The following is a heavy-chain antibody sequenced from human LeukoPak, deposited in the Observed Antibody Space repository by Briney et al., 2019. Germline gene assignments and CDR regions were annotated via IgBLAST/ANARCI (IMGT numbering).Heavy chain of an antibody. CDR1: GFTFSSYE. Sequence: GGSLRLSCAASGFTFSSYEMNWVRQAPGKGLEWVSYISSSGSTIYYADSVKGRFTISRDNAKNSLYLQMNSLRAEDTAVYYCAVGILTGYYPDYWGQGTLVTVSS. V-gene: IGHV3-48*03. CDR3: AVGILTGYYPDY. D-gene: IGHD3-9*01. CDR2: ISSSGSTI. J-gene: IGHJ4*02.